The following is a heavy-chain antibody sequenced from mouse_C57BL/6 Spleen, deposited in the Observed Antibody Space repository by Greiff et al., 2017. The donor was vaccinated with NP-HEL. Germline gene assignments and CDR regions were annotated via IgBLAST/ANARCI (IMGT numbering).Heavy chain of an antibody. Sequence: QVQLQQPGAELVRPGSSVKLSCKASGYTFTSYWMDWVKQRPGQGLEWIGNIYPSDSETHYNQKFKDKATLTVDKSSSTAYMQLSSLTSEDSAVYYCARTAAQATFAYWGQGTLVTVSA. CDR1: GYTFTSYW. CDR2: IYPSDSET. D-gene: IGHD3-2*02. V-gene: IGHV1-61*01. J-gene: IGHJ3*01. CDR3: ARTAAQATFAY.